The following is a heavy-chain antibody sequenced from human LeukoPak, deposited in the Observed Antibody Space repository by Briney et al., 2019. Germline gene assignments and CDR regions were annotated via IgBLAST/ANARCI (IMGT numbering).Heavy chain of an antibody. D-gene: IGHD3-16*01. J-gene: IGHJ4*02. Sequence: GGSLRLSCAASGFTVSNNYINWVRQAPGKGLEWVAVISYDGSNKYYADSVKGRFTISRDNSKNTLYLQMNSLRGEDTAVYYCTRGGGYFDYWGQGTLVTVSS. V-gene: IGHV3-30*03. CDR3: TRGGGYFDY. CDR1: GFTVSNNY. CDR2: ISYDGSNK.